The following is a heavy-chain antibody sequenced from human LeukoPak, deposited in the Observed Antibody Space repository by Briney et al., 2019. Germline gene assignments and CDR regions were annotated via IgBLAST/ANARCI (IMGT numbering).Heavy chain of an antibody. CDR2: IYNGVNT. D-gene: IGHD1-26*01. CDR1: GASVSSASY. CDR3: ARSRAFNSGAFDP. V-gene: IGHV4-61*01. J-gene: IGHJ5*02. Sequence: SETLSLTCTVSGASVSSASYWTWIRQPPGKGVEWIAHIYNGVNTNYNPSLKSRVSISVDTSKNQFSLRLNSVTAADTAVYYCARSRAFNSGAFDPWGQGSLVTVSS.